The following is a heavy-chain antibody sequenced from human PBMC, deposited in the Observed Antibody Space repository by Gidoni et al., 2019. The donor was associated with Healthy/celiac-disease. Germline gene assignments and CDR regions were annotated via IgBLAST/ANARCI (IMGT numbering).Heavy chain of an antibody. V-gene: IGHV3-23*01. Sequence: APGKGLEWVSAISGSGGSTYYADSVKGRFTISRDNSKNTLYLQMNSLRAEDTAVYYCAKDHPGDYWGQGTLVTVSS. CDR2: ISGSGGST. J-gene: IGHJ4*02. CDR3: AKDHPGDY.